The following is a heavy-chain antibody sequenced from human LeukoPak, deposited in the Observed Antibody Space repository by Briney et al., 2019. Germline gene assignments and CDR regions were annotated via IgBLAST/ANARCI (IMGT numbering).Heavy chain of an antibody. V-gene: IGHV3-74*01. Sequence: GGSLRLSCAASGFAFSSYWMHWVRQAPGKGLVWVSRINTDGSSTSYADSVKGRFTISRDNAKNTLYLQMNSLRAEDTAVYYCAREGIAATNHGDYWGQGTLVTVSS. D-gene: IGHD6-13*01. CDR1: GFAFSSYW. J-gene: IGHJ4*02. CDR2: INTDGSST. CDR3: AREGIAATNHGDY.